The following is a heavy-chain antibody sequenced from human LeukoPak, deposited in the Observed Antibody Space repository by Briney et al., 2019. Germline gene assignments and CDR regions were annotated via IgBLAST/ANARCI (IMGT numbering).Heavy chain of an antibody. CDR1: GFTFSSYS. Sequence: GGSLRLSCAASGFTFSSYSMNWVRQAPGKGLEWVSSISSSSSYIYYADSVKGRFTISRDNAKNSLYLQMNSLRAEDTAVYYCATVRGCGGDCYYIDYWGQGTLVTVSS. CDR2: ISSSSSYI. V-gene: IGHV3-21*01. D-gene: IGHD2-21*02. CDR3: ATVRGCGGDCYYIDY. J-gene: IGHJ4*02.